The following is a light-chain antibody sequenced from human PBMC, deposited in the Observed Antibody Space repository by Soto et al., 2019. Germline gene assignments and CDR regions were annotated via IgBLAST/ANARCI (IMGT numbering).Light chain of an antibody. J-gene: IGKJ1*01. Sequence: DVQMTQSPSSVSASVGDRFTITCRASQNIGSWLAWYQQKPGKAPKLLIFAASSLQSGVPSRFSGSGSGTDFSLTISSLQPEDFATYYCQHAHNFPLTYGQGTKVDIK. CDR3: QHAHNFPLT. V-gene: IGKV1-12*01. CDR1: QNIGSW. CDR2: AAS.